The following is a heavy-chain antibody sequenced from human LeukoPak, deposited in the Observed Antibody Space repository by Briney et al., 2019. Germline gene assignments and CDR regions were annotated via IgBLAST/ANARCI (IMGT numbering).Heavy chain of an antibody. Sequence: PSETLSLTCRVSGASINSGSNYWGWIRQPPGKTLEWIGSIYSSGSTNYNPSLKSRVTISVDTSKNQFSLKLSSVTAADTAVYSCARDPEQNYYDSSGYPDYRFDYWGQGTLVTVSS. D-gene: IGHD3-22*01. CDR3: ARDPEQNYYDSSGYPDYRFDY. CDR1: GASINSGSNY. J-gene: IGHJ4*02. V-gene: IGHV4-39*07. CDR2: IYSSGST.